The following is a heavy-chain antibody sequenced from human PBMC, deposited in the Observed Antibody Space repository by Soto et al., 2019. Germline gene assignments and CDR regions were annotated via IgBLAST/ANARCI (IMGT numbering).Heavy chain of an antibody. J-gene: IGHJ6*02. CDR2: FEPEGGET. D-gene: IGHD3-3*01. CDR3: AREVRYYDFWSGYYTGFYYYYGMDV. Sequence: ASVKVSCKVSGYTLTELSMHWVRQAPGKGLEWMGGFEPEGGETNYAQKFQGRVTMTRDTSISTAYMELSRLRSDDTAVYYCAREVRYYDFWSGYYTGFYYYYGMDVWGQGTTVTVSS. CDR1: GYTLTELS. V-gene: IGHV1-24*01.